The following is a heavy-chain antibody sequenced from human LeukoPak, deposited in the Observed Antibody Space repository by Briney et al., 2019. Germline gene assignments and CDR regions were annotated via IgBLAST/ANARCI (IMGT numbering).Heavy chain of an antibody. J-gene: IGHJ4*02. CDR3: ARGGYSYVDY. D-gene: IGHD5-18*01. CDR2: IIPIFGTA. V-gene: IGHV1-69*13. CDR1: GGTFSSYA. Sequence: GASVTVSCTASGGTFSSYAISWVRQAPGQGLEWMGGIIPIFGTANYAQKFQGRVTITADESTSTAYMELSSLRSEDTAVYYCARGGYSYVDYWGQGTLVTVSS.